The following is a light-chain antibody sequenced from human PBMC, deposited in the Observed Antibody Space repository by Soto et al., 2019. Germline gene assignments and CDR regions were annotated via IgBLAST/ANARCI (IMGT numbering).Light chain of an antibody. J-gene: IGKJ1*01. CDR3: QQYGSSGT. CDR1: QTVSNF. CDR2: GAS. Sequence: EIVLTQSPATLSLSPGEGATLSCRASQTVSNFLAWYQQKPGQAPRLLIHGASNRASGIPDRFSGSGSGTDFTLTISRLEPEDFAVYYCQQYGSSGTFGQGTKVDIK. V-gene: IGKV3-20*01.